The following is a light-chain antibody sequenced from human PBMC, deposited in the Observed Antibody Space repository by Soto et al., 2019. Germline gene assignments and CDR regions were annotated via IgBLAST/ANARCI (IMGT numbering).Light chain of an antibody. CDR2: KAS. CDR3: QQYNSYSTWT. Sequence: DIKITKTPSTLSASVGDRVTITCRVSQSISSWLAWYQQKPGKAPKLLIYKASSLESGVPSRFSGSGSGTEFTLTISSLQPDDFATYYCQQYNSYSTWTFGQGTKVDI. J-gene: IGKJ1*01. V-gene: IGKV1-5*03. CDR1: QSISSW.